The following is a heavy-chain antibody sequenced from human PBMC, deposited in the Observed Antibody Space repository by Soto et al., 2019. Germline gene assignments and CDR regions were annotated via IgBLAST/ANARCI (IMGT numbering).Heavy chain of an antibody. CDR1: TGSMGSICAC. D-gene: IGHD3-9*01. J-gene: IGHJ4*02. V-gene: IGHV4-39*01. CDR2: MYFSGFYSGST. Sequence: SETLSPSCTVSTGSMGSICACVCLIRQPPGKGLEWIANMYFSGFYSGSTSYNPSLKSRVTISVDTSKNQFSLQVSSVTAADTDVYYCARGFDILTFGFCLDYWGQGTLVNVSS. CDR3: ARGFDILTFGFCLDY.